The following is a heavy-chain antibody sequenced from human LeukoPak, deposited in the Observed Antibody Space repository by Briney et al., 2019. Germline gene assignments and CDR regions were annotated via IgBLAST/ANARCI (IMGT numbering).Heavy chain of an antibody. V-gene: IGHV1-46*01. J-gene: IGHJ4*02. CDR3: ASLPRRTYGSGSYLGPY. CDR2: INPSGGST. CDR1: GYTFTSYY. Sequence: ASVKVSCEASGYTFTSYYMHWMRQAPGQGLEWMGIINPSGGSTSYAQKFQGRVTMTRDTSTSTVYMELGSLRSEDTAVYYCASLPRRTYGSGSYLGPYWGQGTLVTVSS. D-gene: IGHD3-10*01.